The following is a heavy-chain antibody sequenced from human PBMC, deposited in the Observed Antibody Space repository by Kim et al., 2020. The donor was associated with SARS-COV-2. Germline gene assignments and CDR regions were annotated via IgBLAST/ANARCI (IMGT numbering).Heavy chain of an antibody. Sequence: GGSLRLSCAASGFTFSDYYMSWIRQAPGKGLEWVSYISSSSSYTNYADSVKGRFTISRDNAKNSLYLQMNSLRAEDTAVYYCARDWRVVVPAAIPGTQNRNYYYYGMDVWGQGTTVTVSS. V-gene: IGHV3-11*06. CDR3: ARDWRVVVPAAIPGTQNRNYYYYGMDV. J-gene: IGHJ6*02. CDR2: ISSSSSYT. CDR1: GFTFSDYY. D-gene: IGHD2-2*02.